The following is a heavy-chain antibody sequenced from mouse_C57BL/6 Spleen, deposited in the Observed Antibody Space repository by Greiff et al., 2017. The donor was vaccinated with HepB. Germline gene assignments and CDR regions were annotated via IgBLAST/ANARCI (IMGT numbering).Heavy chain of an antibody. CDR3: AREGRNYYGSSYVGYFDV. CDR1: GYTFTSYT. D-gene: IGHD1-1*01. CDR2: INPSSGYT. J-gene: IGHJ1*03. V-gene: IGHV1-4*01. Sequence: QVHVKQSGAELARPGASVKMSCKASGYTFTSYTMHWVKQRPGQGLEWIGYINPSSGYTKYNQKFKDKATLTADKSSSTAYMQLSSLTSEDSAVYYCAREGRNYYGSSYVGYFDVWGTGTTVTVSS.